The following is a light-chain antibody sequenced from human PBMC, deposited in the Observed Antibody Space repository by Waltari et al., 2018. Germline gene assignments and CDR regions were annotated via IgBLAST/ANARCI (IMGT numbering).Light chain of an antibody. CDR2: EVS. CDR3: MQGTAWPWT. CDR1: ESLLSKDGNTY. J-gene: IGKJ1*01. Sequence: VVMPQLPPSLPVTLGHPAPISCGSRESLLSKDGNTYLSWFHQRPGQSPRRLIYEVSNRDSGVPDRFSGSGSGTDFTLKISRVEAEDVGVYYCMQGTAWPWTFGQGTEVEIK. V-gene: IGKV2-30*01.